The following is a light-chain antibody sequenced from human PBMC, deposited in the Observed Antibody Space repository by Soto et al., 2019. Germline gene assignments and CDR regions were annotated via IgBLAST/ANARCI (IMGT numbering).Light chain of an antibody. CDR3: CSYTLTYV. CDR1: VSDVGGYDS. V-gene: IGLV2-14*03. CDR2: GVN. Sequence: QSALTQPASVSGSPGQSITISCTGTVSDVGGYDSVSWYQQHPGRAPKLIIYGVNNRPSGVSNRFSGSKSGNTASLTISGLQAEDEADYHCCSYTLTYVFGTGTKVTVL. J-gene: IGLJ1*01.